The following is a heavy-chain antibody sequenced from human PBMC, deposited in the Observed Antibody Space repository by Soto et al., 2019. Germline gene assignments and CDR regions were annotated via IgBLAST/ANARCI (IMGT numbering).Heavy chain of an antibody. D-gene: IGHD6-13*01. CDR2: IRSKAYGGTT. Sequence: HPGGSLRLSCTASGFTFGDYAMSWVRQAPGKGLEWVGFIRSKAYGGTTEYAASVKGRFTISRDDSKSIAYLQMNSLKTEDTAVYYCTRDRIAAVPNFDYWGQGTLVTVSS. CDR3: TRDRIAAVPNFDY. V-gene: IGHV3-49*04. CDR1: GFTFGDYA. J-gene: IGHJ4*02.